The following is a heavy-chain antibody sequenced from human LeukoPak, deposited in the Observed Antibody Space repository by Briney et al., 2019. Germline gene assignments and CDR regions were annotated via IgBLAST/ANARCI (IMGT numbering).Heavy chain of an antibody. V-gene: IGHV1-69*13. J-gene: IGHJ4*02. Sequence: ASVKVSCKASGGTFSSYAISWVRQAPGQGLEWMGGIIPIFGTANYAQKFQGRVTTTADESTSTAYMELSSLRSEDTAVYYCEREAVRQQLDLDYWGQGTLVTVSS. CDR1: GGTFSSYA. CDR3: EREAVRQQLDLDY. CDR2: IIPIFGTA. D-gene: IGHD6-13*01.